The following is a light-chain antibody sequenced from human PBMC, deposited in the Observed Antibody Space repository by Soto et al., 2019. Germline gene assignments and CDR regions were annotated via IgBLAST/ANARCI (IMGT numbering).Light chain of an antibody. J-gene: IGKJ1*01. CDR1: QSVRGN. Sequence: EIVMTQSPATLSVSPGERATLSCRASQSVRGNLAWYQQKPGQAPRLLIYGASTRASGIPARFSGSGSGTDFTLTITTLQSEDFAVYYCQQYNNWPPWTFGQGTKVEV. V-gene: IGKV3-15*01. CDR2: GAS. CDR3: QQYNNWPPWT.